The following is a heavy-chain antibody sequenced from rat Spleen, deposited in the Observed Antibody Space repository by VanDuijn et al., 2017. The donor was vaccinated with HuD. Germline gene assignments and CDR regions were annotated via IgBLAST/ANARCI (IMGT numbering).Heavy chain of an antibody. V-gene: IGHV3-3*01. CDR2: IHAAGST. J-gene: IGHJ4*01. D-gene: IGHD1-11*01. CDR1: GHSITSSYR. CDR3: ERTGGEGVMDA. Sequence: EVQLQESGPGLVKPSQSLSLTCSVTGHSITSSYRWNWIRKFPGSKLEWMGDIHAAGSTNYNPSLKSRISITRDKSKNQFFLQLNSVTTEDTATYYCERTGGEGVMDAWGQGASVTVSS.